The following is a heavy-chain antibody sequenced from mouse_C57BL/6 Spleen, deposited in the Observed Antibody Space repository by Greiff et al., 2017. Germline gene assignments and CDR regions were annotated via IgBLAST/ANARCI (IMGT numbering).Heavy chain of an antibody. D-gene: IGHD2-3*01. CDR2: ISSGGSYT. CDR3: ARHDDGSSYWYFDV. Sequence: EVQRVESGGDLVKPGGSLKLSCAASGFTFSSYGMSWVRQTPDQRLEWVATISSGGSYTYYPDSVKGRFTISRDNAKNTLYLQMISLKSEDTAMYYCARHDDGSSYWYFDVWGTGTTVTVSS. V-gene: IGHV5-6*01. J-gene: IGHJ1*03. CDR1: GFTFSSYG.